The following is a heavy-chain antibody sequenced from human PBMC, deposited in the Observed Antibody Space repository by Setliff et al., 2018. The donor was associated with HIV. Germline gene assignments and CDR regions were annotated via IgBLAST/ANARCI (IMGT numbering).Heavy chain of an antibody. J-gene: IGHJ4*02. Sequence: GGSLRLSCAASGFTFGDYAITWVRQAPGRGLEWVAFIRSKAYGGTSDYAASVKGRFTISRDDSKSIAYLHMNSLKTDDTAVYYCRYVGSLQYWGQGTLVTVSS. V-gene: IGHV3-49*04. CDR3: RYVGSLQY. CDR2: IRSKAYGGTS. CDR1: GFTFGDYA. D-gene: IGHD1-26*01.